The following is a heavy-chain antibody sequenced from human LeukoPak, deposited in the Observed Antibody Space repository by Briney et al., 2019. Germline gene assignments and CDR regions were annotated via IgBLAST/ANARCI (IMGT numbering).Heavy chain of an antibody. CDR1: GGSISSSSYY. J-gene: IGHJ3*02. CDR2: INHSGST. D-gene: IGHD6-19*01. CDR3: ARHSSGWYRPLRRDDAFDI. V-gene: IGHV4-39*07. Sequence: SETLSLTCTVSGGSISSSSYYWGWIRQPPGKGLEWIGEINHSGSTNYNPSLKSRVTISVDTSKNQFSLKLSSVTAADTAVYYCARHSSGWYRPLRRDDAFDIWGQGTMVTVSS.